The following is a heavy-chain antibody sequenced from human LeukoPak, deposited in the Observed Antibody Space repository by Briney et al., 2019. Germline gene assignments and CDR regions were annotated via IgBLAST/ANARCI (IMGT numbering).Heavy chain of an antibody. V-gene: IGHV3-23*01. CDR3: ARGWYNFDH. CDR1: GFIFSNYA. J-gene: IGHJ4*02. Sequence: LPGGSLRLSCAASGFIFSNYAMSWVRQAPGKGLEWVSGINNSGDRRFYADSVKGRFTISRDNSKNTLYLQMNSLRAEDTAVYYCARGWYNFDHWGQGIRVTVSS. CDR2: INNSGDRR. D-gene: IGHD6-19*01.